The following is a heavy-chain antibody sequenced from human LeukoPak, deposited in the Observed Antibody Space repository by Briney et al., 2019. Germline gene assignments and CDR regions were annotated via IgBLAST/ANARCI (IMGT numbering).Heavy chain of an antibody. J-gene: IGHJ4*02. Sequence: GGSLRLSCAASGFTFSSYAMSWVRQAPGKGLEWVSAISGSGGSTYYADSVKGRFTISRDNSKNTLYLQMNSLRAEDTAVCYCAKDGNYGDYVREYYFDYWGQGTLVTVSS. D-gene: IGHD4-17*01. CDR1: GFTFSSYA. CDR2: ISGSGGST. CDR3: AKDGNYGDYVREYYFDY. V-gene: IGHV3-23*01.